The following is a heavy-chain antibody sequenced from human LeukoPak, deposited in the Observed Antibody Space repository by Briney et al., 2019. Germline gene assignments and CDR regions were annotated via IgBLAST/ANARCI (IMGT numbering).Heavy chain of an antibody. CDR1: GFTFSSYG. Sequence: GGSLRLSCSASGFTFSSYGMSWVRQAPGKGLEWVSAISGSGGSTYYADSVKGRFTISRDNAKNSLYLQMNSLRAEDTAVYYCARAYYDILTGYYSLGYWGQGTLVTVSS. D-gene: IGHD3-9*01. CDR2: ISGSGGST. CDR3: ARAYYDILTGYYSLGY. V-gene: IGHV3-23*01. J-gene: IGHJ4*02.